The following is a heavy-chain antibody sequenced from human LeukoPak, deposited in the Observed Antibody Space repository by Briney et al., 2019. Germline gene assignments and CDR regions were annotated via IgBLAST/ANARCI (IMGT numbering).Heavy chain of an antibody. CDR3: ASLRTYGDYTDAFDI. CDR2: IYYSGST. V-gene: IGHV4-39*07. Sequence: PSETLSLTCTVSGGSISSSSYYWGWIRQPPGKGLEWIGSIYYSGSTCYNPSLKSRVTISVDTSKNQFSLKLSSMTAADTAVYYCASLRTYGDYTDAFDIWGQGTMVTVSS. CDR1: GGSISSSSYY. J-gene: IGHJ3*02. D-gene: IGHD4-17*01.